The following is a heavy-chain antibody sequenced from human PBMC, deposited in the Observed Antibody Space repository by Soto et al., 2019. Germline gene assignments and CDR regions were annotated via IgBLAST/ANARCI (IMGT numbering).Heavy chain of an antibody. V-gene: IGHV4-34*01. J-gene: IGHJ4*02. Sequence: QVQLQQWGAGLLKPSETLSLTFAVYGGSCSGYYWSWIRQHPGKGLEWIGEINRSGSTNYNPSLKSRVTISVDTSKNQFSLKLSSVTAADTAVYYCARGVLRQVMDSWGQGRLVTVSS. CDR1: GGSCSGYY. CDR2: INRSGST. CDR3: ARGVLRQVMDS. D-gene: IGHD2-21*01.